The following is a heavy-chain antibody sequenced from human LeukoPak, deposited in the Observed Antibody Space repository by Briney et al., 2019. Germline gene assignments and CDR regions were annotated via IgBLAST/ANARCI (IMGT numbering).Heavy chain of an antibody. Sequence: ASVKASCKASGYTFTGYYMHWVRQAPGQGLEWMGWINPNSGGTNYAQKFQGRVTMTRDTSISTAYMELSRLRSDDTAVYYCARESGLLWFGELASSLSEDFDYWGQGTLVTVSS. CDR2: INPNSGGT. D-gene: IGHD3-10*01. J-gene: IGHJ4*02. CDR3: ARESGLLWFGELASSLSEDFDY. CDR1: GYTFTGYY. V-gene: IGHV1-2*02.